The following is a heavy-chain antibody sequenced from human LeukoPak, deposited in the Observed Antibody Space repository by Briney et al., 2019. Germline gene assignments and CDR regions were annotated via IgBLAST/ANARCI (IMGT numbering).Heavy chain of an antibody. CDR3: ARRKAGRSYSPFDY. CDR1: GYTFTSYD. J-gene: IGHJ4*02. Sequence: GASVKVSCKASGYTFTSYDINWVRQATGQGLEWMGWINPNSGNTGYAQKFQGRVTMTRNTSISTAYMELSSLRSEDTAVYYCARRKAGRSYSPFDYWGQGTLVTVSS. D-gene: IGHD1-26*01. CDR2: INPNSGNT. V-gene: IGHV1-8*01.